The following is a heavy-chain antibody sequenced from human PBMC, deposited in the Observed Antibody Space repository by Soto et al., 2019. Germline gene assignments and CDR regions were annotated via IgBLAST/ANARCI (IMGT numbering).Heavy chain of an antibody. D-gene: IGHD5-18*01. CDR1: GGSFSGYY. CDR3: ERESKKSGYSYGPDD. V-gene: IGHV4-34*01. J-gene: IGHJ4*02. CDR2: INHSGST. Sequence: SETLSLTCAVYGGSFSGYYWTWIRQPPGKGLEWIGEINHSGSTNCNPSLKSRVTISVDTSKNQFSLKLSSVTAADTAVYYCERESKKSGYSYGPDDWGQGTLVTV.